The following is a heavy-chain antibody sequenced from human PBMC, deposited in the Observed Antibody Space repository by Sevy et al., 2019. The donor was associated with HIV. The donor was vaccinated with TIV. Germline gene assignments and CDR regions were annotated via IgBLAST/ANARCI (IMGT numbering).Heavy chain of an antibody. J-gene: IGHJ4*02. Sequence: SETLSLTCTVSGDSVSGGNYYWSWIRQPPGKGLELIGYIYYSGSTNYNPSLKSRATFSIDTSKNQFSLRLTSVTAADTAGYYGARGLFDYWGQGTLVTVSS. V-gene: IGHV4-61*01. CDR2: IYYSGST. CDR3: ARGLFDY. CDR1: GDSVSGGNYY.